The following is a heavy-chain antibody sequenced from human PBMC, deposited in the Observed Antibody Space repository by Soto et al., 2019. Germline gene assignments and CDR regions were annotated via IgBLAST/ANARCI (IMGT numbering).Heavy chain of an antibody. V-gene: IGHV4-38-2*02. D-gene: IGHD6-19*01. J-gene: IGHJ3*02. Sequence: SETLSLTCAVSGYSISSGYYWGWIRQPPGKGLEWIGSIYHSGSTYYNPSLKSRVTISVDTSKNQFSLKLSSVTAADTAVYYCARDVTNSSGWYRPGLGAFDIWGQGTMVTVSS. CDR2: IYHSGST. CDR3: ARDVTNSSGWYRPGLGAFDI. CDR1: GYSISSGYY.